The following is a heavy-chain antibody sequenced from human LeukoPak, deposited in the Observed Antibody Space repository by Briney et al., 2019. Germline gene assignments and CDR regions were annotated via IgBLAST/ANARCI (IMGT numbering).Heavy chain of an antibody. J-gene: IGHJ4*02. CDR3: ARGPPSYYAGGGYYFFDY. V-gene: IGHV4-34*01. Sequence: SESLSLACAVYGRSFSGHYWTRIRQPPGGGLEWIGEISHSGSPNYNPSLKSRVPISVDTSKNQFSLELSSVTAADTAVYYCARGPPSYYAGGGYYFFDYWVQATLVSVS. CDR1: GRSFSGHY. CDR2: ISHSGSP. D-gene: IGHD3-22*01.